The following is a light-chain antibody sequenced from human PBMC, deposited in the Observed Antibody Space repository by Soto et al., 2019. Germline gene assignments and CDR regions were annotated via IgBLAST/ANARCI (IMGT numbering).Light chain of an antibody. CDR2: DAS. V-gene: IGKV3-15*01. CDR3: QQYNDWPPGCT. CDR1: QSVSSN. Sequence: EIVMTQSPATLSVSPGEGATLSCRASQSVSSNLAWYQQKPGQAPRILIYDASTRATDIPARFSGSGSGTEFTLTISSLQSEDFAVYYCQQYNDWPPGCTFGQGTKLEIK. J-gene: IGKJ2*02.